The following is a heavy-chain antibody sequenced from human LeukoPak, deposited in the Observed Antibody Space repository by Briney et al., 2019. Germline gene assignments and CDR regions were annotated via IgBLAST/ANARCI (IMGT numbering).Heavy chain of an antibody. J-gene: IGHJ5*02. D-gene: IGHD3-10*01. V-gene: IGHV1-69*05. CDR3: ARPGLLWFGEPSGSWFDP. Sequence: SVKVSCKASGYTFTSDGISWVRQAPGQGLEWMGGIIPIFGTANYAQKFQGRVTITTDESTSTAYMELSSLRSEDTAVYYCARPGLLWFGEPSGSWFDPWGQGTLVTVSS. CDR2: IIPIFGTA. CDR1: GYTFTSDG.